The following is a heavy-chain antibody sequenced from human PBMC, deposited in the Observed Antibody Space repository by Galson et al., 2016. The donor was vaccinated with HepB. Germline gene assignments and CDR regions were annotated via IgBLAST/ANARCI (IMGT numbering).Heavy chain of an antibody. V-gene: IGHV3-23*01. J-gene: IGHJ4*02. CDR1: GFSFGTSG. D-gene: IGHD6-19*01. Sequence: SLRLSCAASGFSFGTSGMSWLRQSPGRGLEWVSGITRDGETTHYADSVKGRFTISRDNSKNALYLQMNSLRAEDTAVYYCARNPPAVAIGTWGWGQGTLVTVSS. CDR3: ARNPPAVAIGTWG. CDR2: ITRDGETT.